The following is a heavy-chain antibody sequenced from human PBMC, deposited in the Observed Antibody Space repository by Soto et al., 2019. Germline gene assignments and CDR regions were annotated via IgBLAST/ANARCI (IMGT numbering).Heavy chain of an antibody. V-gene: IGHV5-10-1*01. CDR3: ARDGSLSYYYYGMDV. CDR1: GYSFTSYW. J-gene: IGHJ6*02. Sequence: RGESLKISCKGSGYSFTSYWISWVRQMPGKGLEWMGRIDPSDSYTNYSPSFQGHVTISADKSISTAYLQWSSLKASDTAMYYCARDGSLSYYYYGMDVWGQGTTVTVSS. CDR2: IDPSDSYT. D-gene: IGHD5-12*01.